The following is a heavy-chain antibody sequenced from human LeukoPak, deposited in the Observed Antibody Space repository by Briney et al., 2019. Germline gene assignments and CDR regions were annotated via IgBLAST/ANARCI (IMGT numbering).Heavy chain of an antibody. J-gene: IGHJ4*02. CDR2: IYYSGST. Sequence: SETLSLTCTVSGDSMSSSHYCWGWIRQPPGKGLEWIGSIYYSGSTYYNPSLKSRVTMSVDTSKKQFSLKLSSVAAADTAVYYCARGEGYSSSSLNFDYWGQGTLVTVSS. D-gene: IGHD6-6*01. V-gene: IGHV4-39*01. CDR3: ARGEGYSSSSLNFDY. CDR1: GDSMSSSHYC.